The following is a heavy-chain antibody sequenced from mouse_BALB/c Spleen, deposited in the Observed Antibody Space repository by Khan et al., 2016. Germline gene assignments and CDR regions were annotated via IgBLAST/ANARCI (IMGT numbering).Heavy chain of an antibody. CDR3: ARGLYYYGSSYYAMDY. CDR1: GFNIKDTY. V-gene: IGHV14-3*02. J-gene: IGHJ4*01. Sequence: VQLKQSGAESVKPGASVKLSCTATGFNIKDTYMYWVKQRPEQGLEWIGRIDPANGNTKYVPKFQGRATITAEPSSNTAYLQLSSLTSEDTAVYYCARGLYYYGSSYYAMDYWGQGTSVTVSS. CDR2: IDPANGNT. D-gene: IGHD1-1*01.